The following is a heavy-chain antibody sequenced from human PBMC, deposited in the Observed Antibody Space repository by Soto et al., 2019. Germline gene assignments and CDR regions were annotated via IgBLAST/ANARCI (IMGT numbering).Heavy chain of an antibody. V-gene: IGHV3-48*02. CDR3: ARGVGTVPTFEY. CDR1: LFTFSSYS. Sequence: SLRHSCTSSLFTFSSYSMDLVVKAPGKWLEFFSYISSSSSTIYYADSVKGRFTISRDNAKNSLYLQMNSLRDEETAVYYCARGVGTVPTFEYWGQGTLVTVSS. J-gene: IGHJ4*02. CDR2: ISSSSSTI. D-gene: IGHD4-4*01.